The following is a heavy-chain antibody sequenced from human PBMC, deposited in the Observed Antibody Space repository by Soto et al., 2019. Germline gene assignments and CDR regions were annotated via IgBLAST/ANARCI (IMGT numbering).Heavy chain of an antibody. CDR3: ARYGSGSSVDYYYGMDV. J-gene: IGHJ6*02. CDR2: IYHSGST. D-gene: IGHD3-10*01. V-gene: IGHV4-30-2*01. CDR1: GGSISSGGYS. Sequence: PSETLSLTCAVSGGSISSGGYSWSWIRQPPGKGLEWIGYIYHSGSTYYNPSLKSRVTISVDRSKNQFSLKLSSVTAADTAVYYCARYGSGSSVDYYYGMDVWGQGTTVNVSS.